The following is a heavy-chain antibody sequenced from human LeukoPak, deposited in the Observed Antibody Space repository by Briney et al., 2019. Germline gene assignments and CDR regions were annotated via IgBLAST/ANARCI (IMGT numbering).Heavy chain of an antibody. CDR1: GFSFNTYS. CDR3: ARGCQSCNSVTCHPGWFDP. CDR2: ISLSSNYK. V-gene: IGHV3-21*01. J-gene: IGHJ5*02. D-gene: IGHD2/OR15-2a*01. Sequence: GGSLRLSCAASGFSFNTYSMNWLRQAPGKGLEWVSFISLSSNYKYYTDAVQGRFIVSRDNAKSQLYLQMNGLRPEDTAVYYCARGCQSCNSVTCHPGWFDPWGQGILVTVSS.